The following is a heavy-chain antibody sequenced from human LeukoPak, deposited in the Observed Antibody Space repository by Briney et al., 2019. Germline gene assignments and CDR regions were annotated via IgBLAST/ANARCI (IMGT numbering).Heavy chain of an antibody. Sequence: SVKVSCKASGYTFTSYGISWVRQAPGQGLEWMGGIIPIFGTANYAQQFQGRVTITAVESTSTAYMELSSLRPEYMAVYYCARGSDYYDIVPGFLLDYWGQGTLVTVSS. CDR3: ARGSDYYDIVPGFLLDY. J-gene: IGHJ4*02. V-gene: IGHV1-69*13. CDR2: IIPIFGTA. D-gene: IGHD3-9*01. CDR1: GYTFTSYG.